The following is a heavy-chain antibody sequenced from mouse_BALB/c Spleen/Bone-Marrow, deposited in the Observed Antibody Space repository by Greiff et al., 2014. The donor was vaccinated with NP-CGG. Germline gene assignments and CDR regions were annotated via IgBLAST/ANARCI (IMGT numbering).Heavy chain of an antibody. D-gene: IGHD4-1*01. CDR3: ARELGRGYYFDY. V-gene: IGHV1S130*01. CDR1: GYTFTSSW. CDR2: IHPNSGNT. Sequence: QVQLQQSGTVLVRPGASVKLSCKASGYTFTSSWMHWAKQRPGQGLEWIGEIHPNSGNTNYNEKFKGKATLTVDTSSSTAYVDLSSLTSEESAVYYCARELGRGYYFDYWGQGTTLTVSS. J-gene: IGHJ2*01.